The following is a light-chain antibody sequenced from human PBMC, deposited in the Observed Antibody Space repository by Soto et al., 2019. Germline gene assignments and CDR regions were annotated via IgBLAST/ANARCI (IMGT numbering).Light chain of an antibody. CDR1: NFGTFNL. CDR3: CSYSATFSV. Sequence: QSVLTQPASVSGSPGQSVAISCIASNFGTFNLFSWYQQHPGRAPRLIIYEGTKRPSGVSDRFSGSKSANTASLTVSGLQAGDEADYFCCSYSATFSVFGGGTKVTVL. CDR2: EGT. V-gene: IGLV2-23*01. J-gene: IGLJ3*02.